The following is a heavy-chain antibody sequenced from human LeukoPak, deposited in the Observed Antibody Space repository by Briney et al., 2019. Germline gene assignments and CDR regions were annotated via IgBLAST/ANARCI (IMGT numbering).Heavy chain of an antibody. CDR1: GFSITDHY. J-gene: IGHJ4*02. D-gene: IGHD4-17*01. CDR3: VRVRHGDYFDY. CDR2: TRNKPNGYTT. Sequence: GGSLRLSCAASGFSITDHYMDWVRQAPGKGLEWVGRTRNKPNGYTTDYGTSVRGRFIVSRDDSENSLYLQMNGLKTEDTAVYYCVRVRHGDYFDYWGQGTLVTVSS. V-gene: IGHV3-72*01.